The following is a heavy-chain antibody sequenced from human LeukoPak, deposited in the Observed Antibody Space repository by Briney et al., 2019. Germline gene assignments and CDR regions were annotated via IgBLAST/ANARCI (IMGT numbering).Heavy chain of an antibody. CDR3: ARDPGYSYGNPVDY. J-gene: IGHJ4*02. D-gene: IGHD5-18*01. CDR2: IWSDGSNK. CDR1: GFTFSSYV. V-gene: IGHV3-33*01. Sequence: PGGSLRLSCAASGFTFSSYVMHWVRQAPGKGLEWVALIWSDGSNKYYADSVKGRFTISRDNPENTLYLQMNSLRAEDTTVYYCARDPGYSYGNPVDYWGQGTLVTVSS.